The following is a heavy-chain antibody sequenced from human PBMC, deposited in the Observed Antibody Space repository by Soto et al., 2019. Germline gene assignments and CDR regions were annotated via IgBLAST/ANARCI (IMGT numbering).Heavy chain of an antibody. CDR2: IIPILGIA. CDR1: GGTFSSYT. Sequence: QVQLVQSGAEVKKPGSSVKVSCKASGGTFSSYTISWVRQAPGQGLEWMGRIIPILGIANYAQKCQGKVKITTKKSTSTAYKELSSLRSEDTAVYYFASEYDSRGGWFGPWGQGTLVTVSS. D-gene: IGHD3-22*01. J-gene: IGHJ5*02. CDR3: ASEYDSRGGWFGP. V-gene: IGHV1-69*02.